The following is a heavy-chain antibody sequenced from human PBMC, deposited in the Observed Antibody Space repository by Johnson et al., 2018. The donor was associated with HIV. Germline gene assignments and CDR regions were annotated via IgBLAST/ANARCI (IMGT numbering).Heavy chain of an antibody. CDR2: VSWNGSRT. V-gene: IGHV3-35*01. J-gene: IGHJ3*02. CDR1: GFTFSNSD. CDR3: VINRSSGWYGRVDSFDI. D-gene: IGHD6-19*01. Sequence: VQLVESGGGLVKPGGSLRLSCAASGFTFSNSDMNWVHQAPGKGLEWVWGVSWNGSRTHYADSVKGRFIISRYNSRNTLYLQTNSLRAEDTALYYCVINRSSGWYGRVDSFDIWGQGTMVTVSS.